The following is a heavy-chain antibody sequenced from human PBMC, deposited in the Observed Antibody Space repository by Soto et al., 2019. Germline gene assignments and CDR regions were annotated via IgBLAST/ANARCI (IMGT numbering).Heavy chain of an antibody. J-gene: IGHJ2*01. CDR2: ISASTRNT. D-gene: IGHD2-15*01. CDR1: GYTFTNYA. CDR3: ARCYCSVGSCYACWHFDL. Sequence: QVQLVQSGAEVKKPGASVKVSCQASGYTFTNYAISWVRQAPGQGLEWMGWISASTRNTDQAQNFQGRVTMTIDTSTNTANMEPRSLRSDDTAVYYCARCYCSVGSCYACWHFDLWGRGTLVTVSS. V-gene: IGHV1-18*01.